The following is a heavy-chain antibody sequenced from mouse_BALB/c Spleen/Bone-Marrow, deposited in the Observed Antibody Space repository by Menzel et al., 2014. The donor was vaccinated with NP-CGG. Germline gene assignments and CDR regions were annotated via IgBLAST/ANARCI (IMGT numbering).Heavy chain of an antibody. D-gene: IGHD2-3*01. CDR2: IYPYNGGT. CDR3: ARGWLLSGFAY. V-gene: IGHV1S29*02. J-gene: IGHJ3*01. Sequence: EVQLQESGPELVKPGASVKMSCKASGYPFSDYNMHWVKQSHGKSLEWIGNIYPYNGGTGYNQKFKRKATLTVDNSSSTAYMELRSLTSEVSAVYHCARGWLLSGFAYWGQGTLVNVPA. CDR1: GYPFSDYN.